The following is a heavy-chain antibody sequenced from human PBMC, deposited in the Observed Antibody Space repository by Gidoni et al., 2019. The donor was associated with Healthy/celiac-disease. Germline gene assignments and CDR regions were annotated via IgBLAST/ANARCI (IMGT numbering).Heavy chain of an antibody. D-gene: IGHD3-3*01. CDR2: ISGSGGST. Sequence: EVQLLESGGGLVQHGGSLRLSCAASGCTFSSYAMSWVRQAPGKGLEWVSAISGSGGSTYYADSVKGRFTISRDNSKNTLYLQMNSLRAEDTAVYYCAKDPLYDFWSGPFDYWGQGTLVTVSS. J-gene: IGHJ4*02. CDR1: GCTFSSYA. CDR3: AKDPLYDFWSGPFDY. V-gene: IGHV3-23*01.